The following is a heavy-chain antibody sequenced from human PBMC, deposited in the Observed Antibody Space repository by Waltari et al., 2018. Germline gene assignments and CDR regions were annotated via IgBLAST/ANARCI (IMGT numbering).Heavy chain of an antibody. CDR3: GRREGSVTMVRGIDY. J-gene: IGHJ4*02. D-gene: IGHD3-10*01. CDR2: IHSDWRRK. V-gene: IGHV3-74*01. CDR1: GFTFSSSW. Sequence: EVQLVESGGGLVQPGWSLRLSCAASGFTFSSSWMHWVRQAAGKGLVGVTTIHSDWRRKSDADPVKGRVNISSGNAKNTLYLQINSLRAEDTAVYYCGRREGSVTMVRGIDYWGQGTLVTVSS.